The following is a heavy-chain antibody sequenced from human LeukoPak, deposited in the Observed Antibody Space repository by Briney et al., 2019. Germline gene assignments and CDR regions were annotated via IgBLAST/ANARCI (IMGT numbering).Heavy chain of an antibody. CDR1: GGSISSYY. D-gene: IGHD3-10*01. CDR3: ARAGLWFGQKWFDP. J-gene: IGHJ5*02. Sequence: PSETLSLTCTVSGGSISSYYWSWIRQPPGKGLEWIGYIYYSGSTNYNPSLKSRVTISVDTSKNQFSLKLSSVTAADTAVYYCARAGLWFGQKWFDPWGQGTLVTVSS. V-gene: IGHV4-59*12. CDR2: IYYSGST.